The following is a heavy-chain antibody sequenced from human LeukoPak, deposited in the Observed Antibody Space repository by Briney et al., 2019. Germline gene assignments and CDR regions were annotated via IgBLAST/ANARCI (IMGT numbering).Heavy chain of an antibody. D-gene: IGHD5-12*01. V-gene: IGHV3-30*02. Sequence: GGSLRLSCAASGFTFSSYGMHWVRQAPGKGLEWVAFIRYDGSNKYYADSVKGRFTISRDNSKNTLYLQMNSLRAEDTAVYYCANLNSGYDSYFDYWGQGTLVTVSS. CDR1: GFTFSSYG. J-gene: IGHJ4*02. CDR3: ANLNSGYDSYFDY. CDR2: IRYDGSNK.